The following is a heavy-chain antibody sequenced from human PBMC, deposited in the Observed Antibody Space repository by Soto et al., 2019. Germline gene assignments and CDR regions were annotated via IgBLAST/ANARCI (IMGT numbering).Heavy chain of an antibody. Sequence: SETLSLTCAVSGGSISSGGYSWSWIRQPPGKGLEWIGYIYHSGSTYYNPSLKSRVTISIDTSKNQFSLKLNSVTAADTAVYYCARVLDCSGSNCYSWWFDAWGQGTLVTVSS. CDR1: GGSISSGGYS. V-gene: IGHV4-30-2*01. CDR2: IYHSGST. D-gene: IGHD2-2*01. J-gene: IGHJ5*02. CDR3: ARVLDCSGSNCYSWWFDA.